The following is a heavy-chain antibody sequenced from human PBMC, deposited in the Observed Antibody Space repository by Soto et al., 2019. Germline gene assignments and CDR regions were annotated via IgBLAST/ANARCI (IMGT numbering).Heavy chain of an antibody. CDR2: IYYSGST. V-gene: IGHV4-39*01. CDR3: ASCSRGGIRWFDP. Sequence: PSETLSLTCTVSGGSISSSSYYWGWIRQPPGKGLEWIGSIYYSGSTYYNPSLKSRVTISVDTSKNQFSLKLSSVTAADTAVYYCASCSRGGIRWFDPWGQGTLVTVSS. CDR1: GGSISSSSYY. D-gene: IGHD6-13*01. J-gene: IGHJ5*02.